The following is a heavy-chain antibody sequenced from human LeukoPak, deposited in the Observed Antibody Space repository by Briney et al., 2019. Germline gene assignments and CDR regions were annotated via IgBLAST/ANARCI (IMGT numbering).Heavy chain of an antibody. CDR3: AKVVGLDY. Sequence: GGSLRLSCAASGLNLNNLAMSWVRQAPGKGLEWVAAIRDSGGGTYYADSVKGRFTISRDNSKNMLYLQMNSLRAEDTAVYYCAKVVGLDYWGQGTLVTVSS. J-gene: IGHJ4*02. CDR2: IRDSGGGT. CDR1: GLNLNNLA. V-gene: IGHV3-23*01.